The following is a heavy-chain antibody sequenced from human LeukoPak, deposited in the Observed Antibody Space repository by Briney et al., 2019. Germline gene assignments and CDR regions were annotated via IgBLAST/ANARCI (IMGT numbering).Heavy chain of an antibody. CDR3: AKGGPYYYDSSGYDY. D-gene: IGHD3-22*01. CDR1: GFIFSSYW. CDR2: IKQDGSEK. Sequence: SGGSLSLSCAASGFIFSSYWMSWVRQAPGKGLEWVANIKQDGSEKSYVDSVKGRFTISRDNAKNSLYLQMNSLRAEDTAVYYCAKGGPYYYDSSGYDYWGQGTLVTVSS. J-gene: IGHJ4*02. V-gene: IGHV3-7*01.